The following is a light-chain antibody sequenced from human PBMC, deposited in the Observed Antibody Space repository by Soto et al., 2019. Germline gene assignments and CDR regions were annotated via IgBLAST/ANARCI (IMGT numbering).Light chain of an antibody. Sequence: EIVMTQSPATLSVSPGERATLSCRASQSVSNNLAWYQQKPGQTPRLLIYGASTRATGIPLRFSGSGSGTEFSLTISSLQSEDFAVYYCQQYNNWPPVTFGQGTKLEIK. CDR1: QSVSNN. J-gene: IGKJ2*01. CDR2: GAS. CDR3: QQYNNWPPVT. V-gene: IGKV3-15*01.